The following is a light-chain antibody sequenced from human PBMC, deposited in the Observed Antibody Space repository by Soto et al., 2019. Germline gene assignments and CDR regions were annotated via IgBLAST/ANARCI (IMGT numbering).Light chain of an antibody. CDR2: EVS. CDR1: SRDVDAYDF. Sequence: QSVLTQPRSVSGSPGQSVAISCTGTSRDVDAYDFVSWYQHHPGKAPKLIISEVSKRPSGVSHRFSGSKSGNTASLTISGLQAEDEADYFCCSFAGSFCVFGTGTKVTVL. CDR3: CSFAGSFCV. J-gene: IGLJ1*01. V-gene: IGLV2-11*01.